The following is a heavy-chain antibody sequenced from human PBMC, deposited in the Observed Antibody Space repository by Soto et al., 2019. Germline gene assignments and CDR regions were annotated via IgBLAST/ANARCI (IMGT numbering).Heavy chain of an antibody. Sequence: EVALLDSGGHLVQPGGSLRLSCEASGFSFPDYDMNWVRQTPGKGLEWVSAVGRFGNTYYRDSVRGRFTISRDDSRNTVYLQMNSPRVEDTAVYFCAKEGRLRSPAGDYFDSWAQGSLVTVSS. CDR1: GFSFPDYD. V-gene: IGHV3-23*01. CDR3: AKEGRLRSPAGDYFDS. CDR2: VGRFGNT. D-gene: IGHD3-10*01. J-gene: IGHJ4*02.